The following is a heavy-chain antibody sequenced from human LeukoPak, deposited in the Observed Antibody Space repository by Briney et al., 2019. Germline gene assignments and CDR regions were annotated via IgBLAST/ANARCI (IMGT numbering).Heavy chain of an antibody. CDR1: GGSMSSFY. CDR2: IYYSGST. CDR3: ARGGWSLDY. D-gene: IGHD6-19*01. Sequence: SETLSLTCTVSGGSMSSFYWSWFRQPPGKRLEWIGYIYYSGSTNYNPSLKSRVTISVDTSKNHSSLKLTSVTAADTAVYYCARGGWSLDYWGQGTLVTVSS. J-gene: IGHJ4*02. V-gene: IGHV4-59*01.